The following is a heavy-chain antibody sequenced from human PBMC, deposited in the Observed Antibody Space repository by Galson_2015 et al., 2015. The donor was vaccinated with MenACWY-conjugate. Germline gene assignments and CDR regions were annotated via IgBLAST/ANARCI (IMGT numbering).Heavy chain of an antibody. CDR1: GFTFSDYD. CDR3: AREGGAAKEFDY. CDR2: ISSGGSSI. J-gene: IGHJ4*02. V-gene: IGHV3-11*01. D-gene: IGHD2-15*01. Sequence: SLRISCAASGFTFSDYDMSWIRQAPGKGLEWVSYISSGGSSINHAEFVKGRFTISRDNAKNSKYLQMNSLRAEDTAVYYCAREGGAAKEFDYWGQGTLVTVSS.